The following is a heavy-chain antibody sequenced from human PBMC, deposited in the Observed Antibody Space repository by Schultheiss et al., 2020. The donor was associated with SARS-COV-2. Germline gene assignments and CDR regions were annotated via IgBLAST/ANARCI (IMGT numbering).Heavy chain of an antibody. CDR3: ARCYYDSSGYLVHYYYGMDV. V-gene: IGHV1-2*02. CDR1: GYSFIDYY. D-gene: IGHD3-22*01. J-gene: IGHJ6*02. Sequence: ASVKVSCKASGYSFIDYYIHWVRQAPGQGLEWMGWINPNSGGTKYAQKFQGRVTITADESTSTAYMELSSLRSEDTAVYYCARCYYDSSGYLVHYYYGMDVWGQGTTVTVSS. CDR2: INPNSGGT.